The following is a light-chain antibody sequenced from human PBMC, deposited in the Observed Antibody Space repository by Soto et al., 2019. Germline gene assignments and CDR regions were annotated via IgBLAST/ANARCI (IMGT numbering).Light chain of an antibody. CDR1: QSVSNNY. CDR3: QQYGSSGT. V-gene: IGKV3-20*01. CDR2: GAS. J-gene: IGKJ1*01. Sequence: EIVLTQSPGTLSLSPGERATLSCSASQSVSNNYLAWYQQTPDQAPRLLFYGASNRATGIPDMFSGSWSGTDFTLTISRLEPEDFAVYYCQQYGSSGTFGQGTKVDIK.